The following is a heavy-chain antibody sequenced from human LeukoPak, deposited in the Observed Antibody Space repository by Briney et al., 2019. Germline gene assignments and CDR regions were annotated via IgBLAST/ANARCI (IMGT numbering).Heavy chain of an antibody. CDR2: IKQDGSEK. V-gene: IGHV3-7*01. CDR3: AKVGLTWYYLDY. Sequence: GGSLRLSCTGSGFTFGHYALAWVRQAPGKGLEWVANIKQDGSEKYHVDSLKGRFTISRDNAKNSLYLQMNSLRAEDTAVYYCAKVGLTWYYLDYWGQGTLVTVSS. CDR1: GFTFGHYA. J-gene: IGHJ4*02. D-gene: IGHD1-26*01.